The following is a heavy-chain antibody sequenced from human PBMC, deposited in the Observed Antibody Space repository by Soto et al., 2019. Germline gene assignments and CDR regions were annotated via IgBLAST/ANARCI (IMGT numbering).Heavy chain of an antibody. D-gene: IGHD6-19*01. CDR2: ISHSGST. V-gene: IGHV4-4*02. CDR1: GGSISSSNW. J-gene: IGHJ4*02. CDR3: AIIAVAGTRFDY. Sequence: QLQLQASVPGLVKPSGTLSLTCAVSGGSISSSNWWSWVRQPPGKGLERIGEISHSGSTNYNPSLKSRVAISVDKSKTQFSLKLSSVTAADTAVYYCAIIAVAGTRFDYWGQGTLVTVSS.